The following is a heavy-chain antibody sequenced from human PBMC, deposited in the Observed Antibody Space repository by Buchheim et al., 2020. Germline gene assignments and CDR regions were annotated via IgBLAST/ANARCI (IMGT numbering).Heavy chain of an antibody. V-gene: IGHV1-46*01. Sequence: QVQLVQSGAEVKKPGPSVKVSCKASGYTFTSYYMHWVRQAPGQGLEWMGMINPSGGSTTYAQKLQGRVTITRDTSTSTVYMELSSLRSEDTAVYYCARMSAATDYYYGMDVWGQGTT. D-gene: IGHD2-15*01. CDR3: ARMSAATDYYYGMDV. CDR1: GYTFTSYY. CDR2: INPSGGST. J-gene: IGHJ6*02.